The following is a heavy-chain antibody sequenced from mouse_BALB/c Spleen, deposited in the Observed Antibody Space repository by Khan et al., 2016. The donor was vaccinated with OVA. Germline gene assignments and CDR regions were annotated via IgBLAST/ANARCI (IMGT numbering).Heavy chain of an antibody. Sequence: EVQLVESGGDLVKPGGSLKLSCAASGFTFSTYGMSWVRQTPDKRLEWVATVSTGGSYTYYPHSVKGRSTIPRDNAKNTLYLQMSGLKSEDTAMFDCTRLAYYYGSEGFAYWGQGTLVTVSA. J-gene: IGHJ3*01. V-gene: IGHV5-6*01. CDR1: GFTFSTYG. D-gene: IGHD1-1*01. CDR2: VSTGGSYT. CDR3: TRLAYYYGSEGFAY.